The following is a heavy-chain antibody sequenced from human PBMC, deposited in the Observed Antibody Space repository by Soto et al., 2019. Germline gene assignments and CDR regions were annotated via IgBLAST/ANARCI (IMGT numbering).Heavy chain of an antibody. Sequence: QITLKESGPTLVKPTQTLTLTCTFSGFSLSTSGVGVGWIRQPPGKALEWLALIYWDDDKRYSPSLKSRLTITNDTSKHQVVLTITNMDPVDTATYYCAHPPRSGSYYPNWFDPWGQGTLVTVSS. D-gene: IGHD3-10*01. CDR3: AHPPRSGSYYPNWFDP. J-gene: IGHJ5*02. CDR2: IYWDDDK. CDR1: GFSLSTSGVG. V-gene: IGHV2-5*02.